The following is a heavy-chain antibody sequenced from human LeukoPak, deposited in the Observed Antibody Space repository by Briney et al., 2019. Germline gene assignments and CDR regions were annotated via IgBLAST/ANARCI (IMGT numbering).Heavy chain of an antibody. V-gene: IGHV3-21*01. D-gene: IGHD3-22*01. Sequence: PGGSLRLSCAASGFTFSSYSMNWVRQAPGKGLEWVSSTSSRSSYIYYADSMKGRFTISRDNAKNSLYLQMNSLRAEDTAVYYCARDYYDSSGQNWFDPWGQGTLVTVSS. CDR2: TSSRSSYI. J-gene: IGHJ5*02. CDR1: GFTFSSYS. CDR3: ARDYYDSSGQNWFDP.